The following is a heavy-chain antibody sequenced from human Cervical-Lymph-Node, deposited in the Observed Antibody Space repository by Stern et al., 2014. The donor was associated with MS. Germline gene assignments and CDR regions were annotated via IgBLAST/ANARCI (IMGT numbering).Heavy chain of an antibody. J-gene: IGHJ5*02. Sequence: QVQLVQSGAEVKKPGASVKVSCKASGYTFTSYGISWVRQAPGQGLEWMGWISAYNGNTNYATKHQGRVTMTTDTSTSTAYMELRSLRSDDTAVYYCARVDLTHYGDLNWFDPWGQGTLVTVSS. CDR1: GYTFTSYG. CDR2: ISAYNGNT. CDR3: ARVDLTHYGDLNWFDP. V-gene: IGHV1-18*01. D-gene: IGHD4-17*01.